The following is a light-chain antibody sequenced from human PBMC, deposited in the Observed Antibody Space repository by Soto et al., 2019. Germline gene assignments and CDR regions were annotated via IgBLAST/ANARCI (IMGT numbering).Light chain of an antibody. CDR3: ASWDDSLNGVV. CDR1: SSNAGRNS. V-gene: IGLV1-44*01. CDR2: SNY. J-gene: IGLJ2*01. Sequence: QSVLTQPPSASGTPGQRVTISCSGSSSNAGRNSVNWYQQRPGTAPTLLIYSNYQRPSGVPDRFSGSRSGASASLAISGLQSEDEADYYCASWDDSLNGVVFGGGTKLTVL.